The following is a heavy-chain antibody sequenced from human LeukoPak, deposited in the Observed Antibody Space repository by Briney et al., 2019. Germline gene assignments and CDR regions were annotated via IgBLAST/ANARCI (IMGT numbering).Heavy chain of an antibody. V-gene: IGHV3-11*01. CDR3: ARSSMAVTNPYYYGMDV. CDR1: GSTFSDYY. J-gene: IGHJ6*02. Sequence: PGGSLRLSCAASGSTFSDYYMSWIRQAPGKGLEWVSYISSSGSTIYYADSVKGRFTISRDNAKNSLYLQMNSLRAEDTAVYYCARSSMAVTNPYYYGMDVWGQGTTVTVSS. D-gene: IGHD4-17*01. CDR2: ISSSGSTI.